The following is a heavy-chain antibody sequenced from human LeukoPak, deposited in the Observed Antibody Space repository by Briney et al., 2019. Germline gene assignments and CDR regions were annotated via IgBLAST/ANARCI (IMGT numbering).Heavy chain of an antibody. CDR3: ARGSNIFVVVPAAISGQYYFDY. J-gene: IGHJ4*02. V-gene: IGHV4-34*01. Sequence: SKTLSLTCAVYGGSFSGYYWSWIRQPPGKGLEWIGEINHSGSTNYNPSLKSRVTISVDTSKNQFSLKLSSVTAADTAVYYCARGSNIFVVVPAAISGQYYFDYWGQGTLVTVSS. CDR1: GGSFSGYY. D-gene: IGHD2-2*02. CDR2: INHSGST.